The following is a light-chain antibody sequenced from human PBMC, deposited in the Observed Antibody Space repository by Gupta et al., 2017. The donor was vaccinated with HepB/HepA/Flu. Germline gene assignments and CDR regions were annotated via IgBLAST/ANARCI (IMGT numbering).Light chain of an antibody. V-gene: IGKV4-1*01. Sequence: DIVMIQSLASLAVSLGERATINCKSSQSVLYRSNNKNYLGWYQQRPGQPPNLYIYWTSTRESGVTDRFSGSGSGIAFTLTIRRLQAVDVALYFCQQYYSIPWTFGQGTKVEIK. CDR1: QSVLYRSNNKNY. CDR3: QQYYSIPWT. CDR2: WTS. J-gene: IGKJ1*01.